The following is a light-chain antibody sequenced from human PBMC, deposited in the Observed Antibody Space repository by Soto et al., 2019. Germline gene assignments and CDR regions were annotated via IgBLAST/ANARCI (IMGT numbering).Light chain of an antibody. CDR3: CSYAGSNXYV. J-gene: IGLJ1*01. Sequence: QSALTQPASVSGSPGQSITISCTGTSSDVGSYDLVSWYQQHPGKPPKLMIYEGTKRPSGISNRFSGSKSGNTASLTISGLQAEDETDYYCCSYAGSNXYVFGPGTKV. V-gene: IGLV2-23*01. CDR1: SSDVGSYDL. CDR2: EGT.